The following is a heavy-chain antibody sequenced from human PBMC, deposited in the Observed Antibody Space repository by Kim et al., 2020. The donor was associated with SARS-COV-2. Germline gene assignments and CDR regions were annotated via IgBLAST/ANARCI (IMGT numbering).Heavy chain of an antibody. CDR3: ARVRTKSGYLHHAFDI. J-gene: IGHJ3*02. V-gene: IGHV3-30*04. CDR2: ISYDGSNK. Sequence: GGSLRLSCAASGFTFSSYAMHWVRQAPGKGLEWVAVISYDGSNKYYADYVKGRFTISRDNSKNTLYLQMNSLRAEDTAVYYCARVRTKSGYLHHAFDIWGQGTMVTVSS. D-gene: IGHD5-12*01. CDR1: GFTFSSYA.